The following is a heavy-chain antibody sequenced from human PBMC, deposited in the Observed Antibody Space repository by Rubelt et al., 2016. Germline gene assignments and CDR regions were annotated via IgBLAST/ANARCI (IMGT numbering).Heavy chain of an antibody. V-gene: IGHV4-59*08. CDR2: IYHGGST. CDR3: TRMARDSGDTSAFDI. D-gene: IGHD4/OR15-4a*01. CDR1: GSSISNYF. J-gene: IGHJ3*02. Sequence: QVQLQESGPGLVKSSETLSLTCTVSGSSISNYFWSWIRQPPGKGLEWIGYIYHGGSTNYNPSLKCRVTNSVDAAKIQVSLKLSSVTAADTAVYYCTRMARDSGDTSAFDIWGQGTVVTVSS.